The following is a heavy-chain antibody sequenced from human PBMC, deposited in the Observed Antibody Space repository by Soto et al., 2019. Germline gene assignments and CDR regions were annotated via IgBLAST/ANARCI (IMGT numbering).Heavy chain of an antibody. Sequence: EVQLVESGGGLVQPGGSLRLSCAASGFTVSSNYMSWVRQAPGKGLEWVSVIYSGGSTYYADSVKGRFTISRHNSKNTLYRQMNSLRAEDTAVYYCAREGRADYYYYGMDVWGQGTTVTVSS. CDR1: GFTVSSNY. CDR3: AREGRADYYYYGMDV. CDR2: IYSGGST. V-gene: IGHV3-53*04. J-gene: IGHJ6*02.